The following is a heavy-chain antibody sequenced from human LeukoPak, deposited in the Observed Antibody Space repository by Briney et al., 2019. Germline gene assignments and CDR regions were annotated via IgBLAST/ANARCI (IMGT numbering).Heavy chain of an antibody. D-gene: IGHD1-1*01. Sequence: PSETLSLTCTVSGYSISSGYYWGWIRQPPGKGLEWIGSIYHSGSTYYNPSLKSRVTISVDTSKNQFSLKLSSVTAADTAVYYCARQRRNEEDSERCWAAFDIWGQGTMVTVSS. CDR2: IYHSGST. V-gene: IGHV4-38-2*02. CDR1: GYSISSGYY. CDR3: ARQRRNEEDSERCWAAFDI. J-gene: IGHJ3*02.